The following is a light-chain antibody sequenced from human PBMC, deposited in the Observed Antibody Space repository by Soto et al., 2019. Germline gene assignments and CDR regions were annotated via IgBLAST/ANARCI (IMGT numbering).Light chain of an antibody. CDR2: KAS. Sequence: DIQMTQSPSSLSASVGDRVTITCRASQSISTYLSWYQQKPGKAPNLLIYKASSLEGGVPSRFSGSGSGTEFTLTISSLQPEDFATYDCEQRYSTPQVTFGGGTKVEIK. J-gene: IGKJ4*01. CDR1: QSISTY. CDR3: EQRYSTPQVT. V-gene: IGKV1-39*01.